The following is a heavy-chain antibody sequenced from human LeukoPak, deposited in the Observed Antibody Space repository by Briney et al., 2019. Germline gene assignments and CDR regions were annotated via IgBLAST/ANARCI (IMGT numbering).Heavy chain of an antibody. J-gene: IGHJ4*02. CDR1: GFTFSNYA. D-gene: IGHD1-26*01. CDR3: ARDEDGSWGSDY. Sequence: GGSLRLSCAASGFTFSNYAMNWVRQAPGKGLEWVSSISSSSSYIYYADSVKGRFTISRDNAKNSLYLQMNSLRAEDTAVYYCARDEDGSWGSDYWGQGTLVTVSS. CDR2: ISSSSSYI. V-gene: IGHV3-21*01.